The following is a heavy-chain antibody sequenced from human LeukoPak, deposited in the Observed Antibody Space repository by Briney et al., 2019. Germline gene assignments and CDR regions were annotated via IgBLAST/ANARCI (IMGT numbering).Heavy chain of an antibody. V-gene: IGHV4-59*01. Sequence: SETLSLTCTVSGGSISSDYWTWIRQPPGKGLEWIGYIYYSGSTNYNPSLKSRVTISVDTSKNQFSLKLSSVTAADTAVYYCARVGYSYGTYYYDSSGYYLDYWGQGTLVTVSS. CDR2: IYYSGST. CDR1: GGSISSDY. D-gene: IGHD3-22*01. J-gene: IGHJ4*02. CDR3: ARVGYSYGTYYYDSSGYYLDY.